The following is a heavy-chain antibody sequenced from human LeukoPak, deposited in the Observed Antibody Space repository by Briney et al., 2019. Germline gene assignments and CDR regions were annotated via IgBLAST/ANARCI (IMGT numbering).Heavy chain of an antibody. CDR1: GFTVSSNY. D-gene: IGHD3-10*01. J-gene: IGHJ3*02. CDR3: ASGGFGEPTDAFDI. CDR2: IYSGGST. V-gene: IGHV3-66*01. Sequence: GGSLRLSCAASGFTVSSNYMSWVRQAPGKGLEWVSVIYSGGSTYYADSVKGRFTISRDNSKNTLYLQMNSLRAEDTAVYYCASGGFGEPTDAFDIWGQGTMVTVSS.